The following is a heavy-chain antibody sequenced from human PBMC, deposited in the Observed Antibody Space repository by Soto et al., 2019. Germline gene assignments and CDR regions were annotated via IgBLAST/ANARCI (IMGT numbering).Heavy chain of an antibody. V-gene: IGHV1-46*01. CDR1: GYTFSNYY. D-gene: IGHD4-4*01. CDR2: INPSGGST. Sequence: QVQLVQSGAEVKKPGASVRVSCKASGYTFSNYYMHWVRQAPGQGHEWMGIINPSGGSTTYAQKFQGRVAMTRDTSTSTVYMELSSLRSEDTAVYYGARYDYNGYYFDYWGQGTLVTVSS. J-gene: IGHJ4*02. CDR3: ARYDYNGYYFDY.